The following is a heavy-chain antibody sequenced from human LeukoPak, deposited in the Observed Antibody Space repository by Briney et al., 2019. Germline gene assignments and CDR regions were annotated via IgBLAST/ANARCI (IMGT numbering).Heavy chain of an antibody. CDR1: GGSLSSYY. V-gene: IGHV4-59*01. Sequence: SETLSLTCTVSGGSLSSYYWSWIRQSPGKGLQWIGYIFYSGNTNYNPSLKSRVIISLDTSKNQFSLNLTSVTAADTALYYCARGPTRYYFDYWGQGTLVTVSS. D-gene: IGHD1-1*01. J-gene: IGHJ4*02. CDR2: IFYSGNT. CDR3: ARGPTRYYFDY.